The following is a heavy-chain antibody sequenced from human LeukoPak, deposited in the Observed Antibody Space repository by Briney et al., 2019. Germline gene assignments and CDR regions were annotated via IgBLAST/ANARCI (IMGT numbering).Heavy chain of an antibody. CDR1: GGSISSSNFY. CDR3: ARRIAVAGIRYAFDI. J-gene: IGHJ3*02. Sequence: KPSETLSLTCTVSGGSISSSNFYWGWIRQPPGKGLEWIGNIYYSGSTYYNPSLKSRVTISVDTSENQFSLKLSSVTAADTAVYYCARRIAVAGIRYAFDIWGQGTMVTVSS. CDR2: IYYSGST. V-gene: IGHV4-39*07. D-gene: IGHD6-19*01.